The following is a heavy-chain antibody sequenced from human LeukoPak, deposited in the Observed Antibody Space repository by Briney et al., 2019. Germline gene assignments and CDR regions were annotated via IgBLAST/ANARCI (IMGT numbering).Heavy chain of an antibody. CDR2: IYTSGIT. CDR1: GGSISSGSYY. Sequence: KPSQTLSLXCTVSGGSISSGSYYWSWIRQPAGKGLEWIGRIYTSGITNYNPSLKSRVTISVDTSKNQFSLKLSSVTAADTAVYYCARDRLGYDYSNPYYFDYWGQGTLVTVSS. V-gene: IGHV4-61*02. CDR3: ARDRLGYDYSNPYYFDY. J-gene: IGHJ4*02. D-gene: IGHD4-11*01.